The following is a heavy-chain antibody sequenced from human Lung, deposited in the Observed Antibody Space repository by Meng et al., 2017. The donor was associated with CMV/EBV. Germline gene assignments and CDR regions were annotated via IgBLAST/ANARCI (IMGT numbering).Heavy chain of an antibody. V-gene: IGHV4-59*01. CDR2: IYSNGNT. Sequence: QVQLQESGPGLVKPSETLSVTCTVSGGYIHNYYWGWIRQPPGKGLEWIGQIYSNGNTNYNPSLGSRVTISVDTSKSQFSLYLRSVTAGKTAVYFCGRVGHVYKYREFWGRGILVTVSS. CDR3: GRVGHVYKYREF. D-gene: IGHD3-10*01. J-gene: IGHJ4*02. CDR1: GGYIHNYY.